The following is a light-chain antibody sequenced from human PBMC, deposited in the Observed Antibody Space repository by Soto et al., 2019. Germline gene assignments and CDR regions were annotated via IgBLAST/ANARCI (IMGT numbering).Light chain of an antibody. CDR2: DAS. V-gene: IGKV3-11*01. CDR1: QSVSSY. Sequence: PGERATLSCRASQSVSSYLAWYQQKPGQAPRLLIYDASNRATGIPARFSGSGSVTDFTLTISSLEPEDFAVYYCQQRSNWPSTFGGGTKVEIK. J-gene: IGKJ4*01. CDR3: QQRSNWPST.